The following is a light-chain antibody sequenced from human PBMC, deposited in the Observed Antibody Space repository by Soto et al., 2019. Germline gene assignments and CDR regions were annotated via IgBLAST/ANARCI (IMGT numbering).Light chain of an antibody. J-gene: IGKJ4*01. V-gene: IGKV3-15*01. CDR2: GAS. Sequence: EIVMTQSPATLSVSSGERTTLSFRASQSVSSNLAGYQQKPGQAPRLLIYGASTRATGIPARFSGSGSGTEFTLTISSLEPEDFAVYYCQQHSNWPLTFGGGTKVDIK. CDR1: QSVSSN. CDR3: QQHSNWPLT.